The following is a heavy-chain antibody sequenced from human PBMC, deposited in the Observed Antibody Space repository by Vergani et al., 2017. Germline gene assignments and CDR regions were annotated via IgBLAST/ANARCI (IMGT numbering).Heavy chain of an antibody. D-gene: IGHD3-10*01. CDR1: GGTFSSYA. J-gene: IGHJ4*02. CDR3: ARMEVLWFGELLSFDY. CDR2: IIPIFGTA. Sequence: QVQLVQSGAEVKKPGSSVKVSCKASGGTFSSYAISWVRQAPGQGLEWMGRIIPIFGTANYAQKFQGRVTITADESTSTAYMELSSLRSEDTAVYYVARMEVLWFGELLSFDYWGQGTLVTVSS. V-gene: IGHV1-69*13.